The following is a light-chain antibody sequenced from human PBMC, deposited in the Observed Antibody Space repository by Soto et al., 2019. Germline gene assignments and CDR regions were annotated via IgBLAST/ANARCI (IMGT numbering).Light chain of an antibody. J-gene: IGLJ3*02. Sequence: QPVLTQSPSASASLGASVKLTCTLRSGHSSYAIARHQQQPEKGPRYLMKLNSDGSHSKGDGIPDRFSGSSSGAERYLTISSLQSEDEADYYCQTWGTGTWVFGGGTKLTVL. V-gene: IGLV4-69*01. CDR1: SGHSSYA. CDR2: LNSDGSH. CDR3: QTWGTGTWV.